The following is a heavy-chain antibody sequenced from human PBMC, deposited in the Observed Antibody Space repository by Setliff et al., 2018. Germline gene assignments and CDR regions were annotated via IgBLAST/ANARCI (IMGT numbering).Heavy chain of an antibody. CDR1: GYTFRSYG. V-gene: IGHV1-69*05. D-gene: IGHD6-6*01. J-gene: IGHJ6*03. CDR2: TIPVFGTT. CDR3: AREGVDSRSSTDYRYYMDV. Sequence: SVKVSCKTSGYTFRSYGVSWVRQAPGQGLEWMGGTIPVFGTTDYAQKFQGRVTIITDESTSTAFMQLSSLRSEDTAVYYCAREGVDSRSSTDYRYYMDVWGKGTTVTVSS.